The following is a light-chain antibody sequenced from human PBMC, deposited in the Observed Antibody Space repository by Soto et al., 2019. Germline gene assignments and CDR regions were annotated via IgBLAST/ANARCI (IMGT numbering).Light chain of an antibody. CDR3: QSYGDSLSGYV. V-gene: IGLV1-40*01. J-gene: IGLJ1*01. CDR1: NSNIGAGYD. CDR2: GNS. Sequence: QSVLTQQPSVSGAPGQRVTISCTGSNSNIGAGYDVHWYQQLPGTAPKLLIYGNSNRPSGVPDRFSGSKSGTSASLTITGLQAEDEADYYCQSYGDSLSGYVFGTGTKVTVL.